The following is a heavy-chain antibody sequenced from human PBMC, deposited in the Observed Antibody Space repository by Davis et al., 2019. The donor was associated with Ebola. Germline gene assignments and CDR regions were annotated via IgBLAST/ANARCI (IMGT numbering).Heavy chain of an antibody. CDR2: ISSTGSTI. V-gene: IGHV3-48*04. D-gene: IGHD2-8*01. CDR1: GFTFSSYS. J-gene: IGHJ4*02. CDR3: ARDQSTKGNDY. Sequence: GGSLRLSCAASGFTFSSYSMNWVRQAPGKGLEWVSYISSTGSTIYYADSVKGRFTISRGNAKNSLYLQMNSLRAEDTAVYYCARDQSTKGNDYWGQGTLVTVSS.